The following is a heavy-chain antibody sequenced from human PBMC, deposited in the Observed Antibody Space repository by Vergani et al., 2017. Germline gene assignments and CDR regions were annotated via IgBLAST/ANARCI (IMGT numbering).Heavy chain of an antibody. CDR2: ITGSGGTT. CDR3: AKDRFLNEKYYFDH. D-gene: IGHD1-1*01. Sequence: LQLQESGPGLVKPSETLSLICTVSGGSINPSSSFWGWIRQSPGKGLEWVSTITGSGGTTYYADSFKGRFTISRDNFKDTVYLQMNNLRADDTGVYYCAKDRFLNEKYYFDHWGQGALVTVSS. CDR1: GGSINPSSSF. J-gene: IGHJ4*02. V-gene: IGHV3-23*01.